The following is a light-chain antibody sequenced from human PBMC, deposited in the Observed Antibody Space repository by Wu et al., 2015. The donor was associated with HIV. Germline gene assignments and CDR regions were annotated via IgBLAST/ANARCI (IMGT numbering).Light chain of an antibody. Sequence: EIVMTQSPATLSVSPGERATLSCRATQSVSSNFAWYQQKPGQAPRLLIYGASTRATGIPARFSGSGSGTEFTLTISSLQSEDFAVYYCQQYNKWPWTFGQGTKGGN. V-gene: IGKV3-15*01. CDR2: GAS. CDR3: QQYNKWPWT. CDR1: QSVSSN. J-gene: IGKJ1*01.